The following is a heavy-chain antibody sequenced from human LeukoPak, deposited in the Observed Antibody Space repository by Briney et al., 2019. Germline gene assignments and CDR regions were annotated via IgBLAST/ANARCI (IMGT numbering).Heavy chain of an antibody. CDR2: INHSGSP. V-gene: IGHV4-34*01. J-gene: IGHJ4*02. CDR3: ARTRYYFDY. Sequence: PSETLSLTCAVYGESFSDYYWSWIRQSPEKGLEWIGEINHSGSPNYNPSLKSRVTISVDTSKNQFSLKLSSVTAADTAVYYCARTRYYFDYWGQGTLVTVSS. CDR1: GESFSDYY.